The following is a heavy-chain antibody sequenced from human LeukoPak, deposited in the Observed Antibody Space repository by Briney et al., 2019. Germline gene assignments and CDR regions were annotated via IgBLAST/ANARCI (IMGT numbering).Heavy chain of an antibody. CDR2: ISYDGSNK. V-gene: IGHV3-30*18. D-gene: IGHD3-10*01. CDR1: GFTFSDYG. Sequence: GGSLRLSCAASGFTFSDYGMHWVRQAPGKGLEWVAVISYDGSNKYYADSVKGRFTISRDNSKNTLYLQMNSLRAEDTAVYYCAKSGEVRYYYGSGSYDYWGQGTLVTVSS. J-gene: IGHJ4*02. CDR3: AKSGEVRYYYGSGSYDY.